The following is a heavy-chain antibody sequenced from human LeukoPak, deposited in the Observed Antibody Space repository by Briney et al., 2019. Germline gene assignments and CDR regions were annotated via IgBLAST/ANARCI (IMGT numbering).Heavy chain of an antibody. CDR3: ARDLLNEGNHLDY. J-gene: IGHJ4*02. V-gene: IGHV4-30-4*01. Sequence: LRLSCAGSGFTFSSYAMHWVRQPPGKGLEWIGYIYYSGSTYYNPSLKSRVTISVDTSKNQFSLKLSSVTAADTAVYYCARDLLNEGNHLDYWGQGTLVTVSS. D-gene: IGHD4-23*01. CDR2: IYYSGST. CDR1: GFTFSSYAMH.